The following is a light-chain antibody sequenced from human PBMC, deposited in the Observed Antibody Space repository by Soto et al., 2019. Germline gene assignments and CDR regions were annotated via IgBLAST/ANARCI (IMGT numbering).Light chain of an antibody. Sequence: EIVMTQSPGPLSVSPGERATLSCMAGQGVTTNFAWYQQKSGQSPRLLIYDVSIRATGVPARFSGTGSETDCTLTISGLQSEDSAVYFCQQYNNWPFSLGQGTRLEIK. CDR1: QGVTTN. CDR3: QQYNNWPFS. V-gene: IGKV3-15*01. J-gene: IGKJ5*01. CDR2: DVS.